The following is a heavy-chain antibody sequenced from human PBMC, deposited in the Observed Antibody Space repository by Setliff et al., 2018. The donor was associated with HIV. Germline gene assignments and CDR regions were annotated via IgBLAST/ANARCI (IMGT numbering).Heavy chain of an antibody. CDR3: AGGHCSGTNCYGVDYYGMDV. Sequence: KPSETLSLTCAVSGGSISSDNWWTWVRQPPGKGLEWIGEIYHSEYTNYNASLKSRVSMSVDKSKNQFSLKLTSVTAADTAVYYCAGGHCSGTNCYGVDYYGMDVWGQGTTVTVSS. D-gene: IGHD2-2*01. CDR1: GGSISSDNW. CDR2: IYHSEYT. V-gene: IGHV4-4*02. J-gene: IGHJ6*02.